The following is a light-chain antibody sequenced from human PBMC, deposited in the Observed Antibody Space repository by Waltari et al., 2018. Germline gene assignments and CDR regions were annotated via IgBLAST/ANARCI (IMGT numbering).Light chain of an antibody. J-gene: IGLJ3*02. CDR1: SNYIGGLYF. Sequence: QSALTQPASVSGSPGQSITISCTGTSNYIGGLYFVSWYQQHPGQAPKLLIYDVTQRASGISSRFSGSKSGNTASLTISGLQAEDEADYYCFSFTPTSRLAMFAGGTKLTV. CDR2: DVT. CDR3: FSFTPTSRLAM. V-gene: IGLV2-14*03.